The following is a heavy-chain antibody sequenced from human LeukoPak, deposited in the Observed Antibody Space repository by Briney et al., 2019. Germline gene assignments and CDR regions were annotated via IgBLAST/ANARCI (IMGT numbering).Heavy chain of an antibody. CDR3: ARVDSTGWDDAFDY. J-gene: IGHJ4*02. CDR2: ISDEGGST. V-gene: IGHV3-64*01. Sequence: GGSLRLSCAASGFPFSIYAMHWVRQAPGKGLEYVAAISDEGGSTYYANSVKGRFTISRDNSKNTLYLQMGSLRPDDMAVYFCARVDSTGWDDAFDYWGQGTLVTVSS. CDR1: GFPFSIYA. D-gene: IGHD6-19*01.